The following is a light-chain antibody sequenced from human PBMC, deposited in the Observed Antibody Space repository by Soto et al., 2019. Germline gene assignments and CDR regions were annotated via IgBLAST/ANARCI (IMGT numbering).Light chain of an antibody. CDR3: QQYGSSPET. J-gene: IGKJ1*01. CDR1: QSISTS. Sequence: DIQITQSPSTLSASVGDTVTITCRASQSISTSLAWYQQKPGKAPNLLISGASTLEEGVPSRFRGSGSGTEFTLTISSLEPEDFAVYYCQQYGSSPETFGQGTKV. CDR2: GAS. V-gene: IGKV1-5*01.